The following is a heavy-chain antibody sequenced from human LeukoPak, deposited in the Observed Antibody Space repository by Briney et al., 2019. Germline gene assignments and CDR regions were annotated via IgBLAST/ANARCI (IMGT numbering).Heavy chain of an antibody. CDR3: AREGYVEELDY. Sequence: SETLSLTCTVSGDSISSGRYYWSWVRQPAGKGLEWIGRIYTSGSTNYNPSLKSRVTISVGTSKNQFSLKLSSVTAADTAVYYCAREGYVEELDYWGQGTLVTVSS. V-gene: IGHV4-61*02. D-gene: IGHD5-12*01. CDR1: GDSISSGRYY. J-gene: IGHJ4*02. CDR2: IYTSGST.